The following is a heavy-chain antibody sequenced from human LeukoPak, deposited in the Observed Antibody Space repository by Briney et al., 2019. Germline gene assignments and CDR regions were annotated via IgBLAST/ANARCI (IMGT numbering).Heavy chain of an antibody. V-gene: IGHV1-46*01. CDR3: ARDSTVTTFRGCVDP. J-gene: IGHJ5*02. CDR1: GYTFSNYY. Sequence: ASVKVSCKAAGYTFSNYYVHWVRQAPGQGLEWMGVINPSGGSTNYAQKFQGRVTMTRDTSTSTVYMEMSSLRSEDTAVYYCARDSTVTTFRGCVDPWGQGTLVTVSS. CDR2: INPSGGST. D-gene: IGHD4-17*01.